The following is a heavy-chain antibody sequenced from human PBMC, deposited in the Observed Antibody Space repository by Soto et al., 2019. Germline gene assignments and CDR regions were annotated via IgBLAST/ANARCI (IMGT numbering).Heavy chain of an antibody. CDR2: IKTDGSNT. D-gene: IGHD3-16*01. Sequence: GGSLRLSCAASGFTFSSYWMYWVRQPPGKGLVWVSRIKTDGSNTNYADSVKGRFTISRDNAKNTVYLQMNSLRVEDTAVYYCARGGSEGVMWGQGTLVTVSS. CDR3: ARGGSEGVM. J-gene: IGHJ4*02. CDR1: GFTFSSYW. V-gene: IGHV3-74*01.